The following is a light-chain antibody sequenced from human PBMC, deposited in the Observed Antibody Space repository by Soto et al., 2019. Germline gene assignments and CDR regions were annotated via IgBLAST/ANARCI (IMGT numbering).Light chain of an antibody. J-gene: IGLJ2*01. CDR1: SSDVGTYNL. CDR3: QSYDSSLSGSEV. CDR2: EAY. V-gene: IGLV2-14*02. Sequence: QSALTQPASVSGSPGQSITISCTGTSSDVGTYNLVSWYQQHPGNAPKLMIYEAYKRPSGVSNRFSGSQSGNTASLTISGLQAEDEADYYCQSYDSSLSGSEVFGGGTQLTVL.